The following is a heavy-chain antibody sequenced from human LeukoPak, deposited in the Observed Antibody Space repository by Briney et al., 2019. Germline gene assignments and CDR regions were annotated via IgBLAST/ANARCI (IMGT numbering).Heavy chain of an antibody. Sequence: PGESLKISCKGSGYSFTSYWIGWVRQMPGKGLEWMGIIYPGDSDTRYSPSFQGQVTISADKSISTAYLQWSSLKASDTAMYYCARIELGYCSSTSCYSLDYWGQGTLVTVSS. J-gene: IGHJ4*02. V-gene: IGHV5-51*01. CDR1: GYSFTSYW. D-gene: IGHD2-2*01. CDR3: ARIELGYCSSTSCYSLDY. CDR2: IYPGDSDT.